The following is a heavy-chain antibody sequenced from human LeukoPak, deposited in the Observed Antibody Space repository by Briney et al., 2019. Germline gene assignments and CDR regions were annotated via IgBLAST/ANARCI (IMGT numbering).Heavy chain of an antibody. D-gene: IGHD5-18*01. V-gene: IGHV3-7*01. CDR2: IKQDGSEK. CDR1: GFTFSSYW. J-gene: IGHJ6*03. CDR3: ARDSGRYSYGVYYYYMDV. Sequence: GGSLRLSCAASGFTFSSYWMSWVRQAPGKGLEWVANIKQDGSEKYYVDSVKGRFTISRDNAKNSLYLQMNSLRAEDTAVYYCARDSGRYSYGVYYYYMDVWGKGTTVTVSS.